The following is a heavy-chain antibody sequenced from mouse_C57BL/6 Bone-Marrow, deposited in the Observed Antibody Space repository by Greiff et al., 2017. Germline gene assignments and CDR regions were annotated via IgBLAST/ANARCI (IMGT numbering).Heavy chain of an antibody. CDR1: GYTFTNYW. D-gene: IGHD3-2*02. V-gene: IGHV1-63*01. CDR3: ARGDSSGYDY. J-gene: IGHJ2*01. Sequence: QVQLQQSGAELVRPGPSVKMSCKASGYTFTNYWIGWAKQRPGHGLEWIGDIYPGGGYTNYNEKFKGKATLTADKSSSTAYMQFSSLTSEDSAIYYCARGDSSGYDYWGQGTTLTVSS. CDR2: IYPGGGYT.